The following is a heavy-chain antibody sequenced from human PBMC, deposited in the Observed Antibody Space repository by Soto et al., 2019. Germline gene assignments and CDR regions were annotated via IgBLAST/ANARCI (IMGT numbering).Heavy chain of an antibody. Sequence: QVQLVESGGGVVQPGRSLRLSCAASGFTFSSYAMHWVRQAPGKGLEWVAVISYDGSNKYYADSVKGRFTISRDNSKNTLYLQMNSLRAEETAVYYCARGDHSVNGIIPYWGQGTLVTVSS. CDR3: ARGDHSVNGIIPY. J-gene: IGHJ4*02. CDR2: ISYDGSNK. D-gene: IGHD4-17*01. V-gene: IGHV3-30-3*01. CDR1: GFTFSSYA.